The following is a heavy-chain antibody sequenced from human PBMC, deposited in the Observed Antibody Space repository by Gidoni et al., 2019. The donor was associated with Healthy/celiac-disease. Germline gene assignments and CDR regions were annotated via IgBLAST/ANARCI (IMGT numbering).Heavy chain of an antibody. J-gene: IGHJ4*02. CDR1: GFTFSSYA. V-gene: IGHV3-23*01. Sequence: EVQLLESGGGLVQPGGSLRLSCAASGFTFSSYAMSWVRQAPGKGLEWVSAISGSGGSTYYADSVKGRFTISRDNSKNTLYLQMNSLRAEDTAVYYCAKDQTYILGFGELTPFDYWGQGTLVTVSS. D-gene: IGHD3-10*01. CDR2: ISGSGGST. CDR3: AKDQTYILGFGELTPFDY.